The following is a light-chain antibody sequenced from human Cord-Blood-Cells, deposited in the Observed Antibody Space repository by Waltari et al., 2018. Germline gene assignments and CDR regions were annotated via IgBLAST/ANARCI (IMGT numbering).Light chain of an antibody. V-gene: IGKV1-12*01. CDR3: HQVNSSAIS. Sequence: DIQMTQSPSSVSASVADRVTITWRASQGISSWLAWYQQKPGKAPKLLIYAASSLQSRVTSRVSVTGSGTHVTRTISTLQPEDLATYYCHQVNSSAISFGQGTRLEIK. J-gene: IGKJ5*01. CDR1: QGISSW. CDR2: AAS.